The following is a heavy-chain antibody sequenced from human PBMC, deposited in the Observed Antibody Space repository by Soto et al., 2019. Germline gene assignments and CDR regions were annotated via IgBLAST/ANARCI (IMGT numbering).Heavy chain of an antibody. CDR3: ARGALRAYYLDY. V-gene: IGHV3-48*04. CDR2: ISSSSSTI. J-gene: IGHJ4*02. CDR1: GFTFSSYS. D-gene: IGHD3-10*01. Sequence: GGSLRLSCAASGFTFSSYSMNWVRQAPGKGLEWVSYISSSSSTINYADSVKGRFTISRDNAKNTLYLQMNSLRAEVTAMYYCARGALRAYYLDYWGQGALVTVSS.